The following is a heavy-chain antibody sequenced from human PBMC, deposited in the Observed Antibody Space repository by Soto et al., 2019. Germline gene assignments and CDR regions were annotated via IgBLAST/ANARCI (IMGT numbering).Heavy chain of an antibody. V-gene: IGHV1-8*01. CDR2: MNPNSGNT. D-gene: IGHD1-20*01. CDR3: ARGPPPRYNWNGRWFDP. CDR1: GYTFTSYD. J-gene: IGHJ5*02. Sequence: GASVKVSCKASGYTFTSYDINWVRQATGQGLEWMGWMNPNSGNTGYAQKFQGRVTMTRNTSISTAYMELSSLRSEDTAVYYCARGPPPRYNWNGRWFDPWGQGTLVTVSS.